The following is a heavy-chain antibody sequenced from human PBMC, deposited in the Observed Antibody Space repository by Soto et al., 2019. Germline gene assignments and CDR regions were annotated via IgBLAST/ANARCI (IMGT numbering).Heavy chain of an antibody. V-gene: IGHV4-31*03. D-gene: IGHD2-2*01. CDR1: GGSISSGGYY. Sequence: QVQLQESGPGLVKPSQTLSLTCTVSGGSISSGGYYWSWIRQHPGKGLEWIGYIYYSGSTYYNPSLKSRVTITVDTSKNQFSLKLSSVTAADTAVYYCGGYCSSTSCYGAFDIWGQGTMVTVSS. CDR2: IYYSGST. J-gene: IGHJ3*02. CDR3: GGYCSSTSCYGAFDI.